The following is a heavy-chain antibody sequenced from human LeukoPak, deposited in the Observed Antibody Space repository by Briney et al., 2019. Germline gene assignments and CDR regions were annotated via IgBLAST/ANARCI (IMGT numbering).Heavy chain of an antibody. J-gene: IGHJ4*02. CDR3: ARETPRRGETRDGYR. CDR2: IKEDGSET. V-gene: IGHV3-7*01. D-gene: IGHD5-24*01. Sequence: SGGSLRLSCAASGFIFKKYWMNWVRQVPGKGLECLANIKEDGSETYYADSVKGRFTISRDNPKNLLFLQINSQRVEDTAVYYCARETPRRGETRDGYRWGQGTVVTVSS. CDR1: GFIFKKYW.